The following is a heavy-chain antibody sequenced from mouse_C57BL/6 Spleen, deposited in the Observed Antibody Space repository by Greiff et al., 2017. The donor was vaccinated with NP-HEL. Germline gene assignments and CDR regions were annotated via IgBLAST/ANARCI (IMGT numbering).Heavy chain of an antibody. V-gene: IGHV5-6*01. CDR3: ARWDYGFDY. Sequence: EVMLVESGGDLVKPGGSLKLSCAASGFTFSSYGMSWVRQTPDKRLEWVATISSGGSYTYYPDSVKGRFTISRDNAKNTLYLQMSSLKSEDTAMYYCARWDYGFDYWGQGTTLTVSS. D-gene: IGHD2-4*01. J-gene: IGHJ2*01. CDR1: GFTFSSYG. CDR2: ISSGGSYT.